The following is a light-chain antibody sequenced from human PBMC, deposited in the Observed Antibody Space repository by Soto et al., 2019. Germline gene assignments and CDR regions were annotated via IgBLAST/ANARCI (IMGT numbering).Light chain of an antibody. J-gene: IGKJ4*01. CDR1: QSVSSSY. CDR2: GAS. Sequence: EIVLTQSPGTLSLSPGERATLSCRASQSVSSSYLAWYQQKPGQAPRLLIHGASSRATGITDRFSGSGSGTDFPLTISRLEPEDCAVYYCQQYGSSSLTFGGGTKVEIK. V-gene: IGKV3-20*01. CDR3: QQYGSSSLT.